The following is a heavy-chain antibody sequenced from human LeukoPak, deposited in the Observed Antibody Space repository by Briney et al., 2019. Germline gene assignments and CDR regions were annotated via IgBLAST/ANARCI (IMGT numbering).Heavy chain of an antibody. Sequence: GGSLRLSCSASGFXFSRYAIHWVRQAPGKGLEHVSVISSNGGSTYYADSVKGRFTISRDNSKNTLYLQMSSLRAEDTAVYYCVKAYYDFWSAYANWFGPWGQGTLVTVSS. CDR1: GFXFSRYA. CDR3: VKAYYDFWSAYANWFGP. J-gene: IGHJ5*02. V-gene: IGHV3-64D*09. CDR2: ISSNGGST. D-gene: IGHD3-3*01.